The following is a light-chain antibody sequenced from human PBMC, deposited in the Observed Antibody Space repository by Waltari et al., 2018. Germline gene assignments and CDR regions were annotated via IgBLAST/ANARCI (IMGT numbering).Light chain of an antibody. CDR1: SGHSSNI. J-gene: IGLJ3*02. CDR3: ETGGHGTWV. Sequence: LVLTQSPSASASLGASVKLTCTLSSGHSSNIIARLQQQPGKGPRYLMKVNSDGSHRKGDDIPDRFSGSGSGAERYLTISSLQSEDEADYYCETGGHGTWVFGGGTKLTVL. CDR2: VNSDGSH. V-gene: IGLV4-69*01.